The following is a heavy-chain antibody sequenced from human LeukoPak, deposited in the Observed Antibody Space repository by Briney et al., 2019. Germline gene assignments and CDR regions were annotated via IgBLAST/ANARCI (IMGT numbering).Heavy chain of an antibody. CDR1: GFTFTTYW. J-gene: IGHJ2*01. D-gene: IGHD1-26*01. CDR3: ARDKLVGATTGSYFDL. CDR2: INQDGSER. Sequence: PGGSLRLSCAASGFTFTTYWMSWVRHAPGKGLEWVAIINQDGSERYYVDSVKGRFTISRDNAKNSLFLQMNTLRADDTAVYYCARDKLVGATTGSYFDLWGRGALVTVSS. V-gene: IGHV3-7*01.